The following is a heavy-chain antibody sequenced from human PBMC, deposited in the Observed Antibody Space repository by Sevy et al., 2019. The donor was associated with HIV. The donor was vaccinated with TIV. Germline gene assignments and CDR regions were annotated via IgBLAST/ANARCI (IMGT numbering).Heavy chain of an antibody. Sequence: SETLSLTCAVYGGSFSGYYWSWIRQPPGKGLEWIGEINHSGSTNYNPSLKSRVTISVDTSKNQFSLKLVFVTAADTAVYYCARGRGYCSGGSCYSGKLLDYWGQGTLVTVSS. CDR2: INHSGST. CDR3: ARGRGYCSGGSCYSGKLLDY. CDR1: GGSFSGYY. D-gene: IGHD2-15*01. V-gene: IGHV4-34*01. J-gene: IGHJ4*02.